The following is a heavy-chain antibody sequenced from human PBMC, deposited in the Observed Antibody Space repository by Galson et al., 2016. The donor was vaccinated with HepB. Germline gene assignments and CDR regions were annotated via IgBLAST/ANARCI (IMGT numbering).Heavy chain of an antibody. CDR3: ATLPGVAGDALNPWYFDY. Sequence: SVKVSCKASGYAFTDFFIHWVRQAPGQGLEWMGWINPDSGATNSAQKFQGRVTMPRDTSISTAYMELSRLTSDDTAVYYCATLPGVAGDALNPWYFDYWGQGTLVTVSS. J-gene: IGHJ4*02. V-gene: IGHV1-2*02. CDR2: INPDSGAT. CDR1: GYAFTDFF. D-gene: IGHD6-13*01.